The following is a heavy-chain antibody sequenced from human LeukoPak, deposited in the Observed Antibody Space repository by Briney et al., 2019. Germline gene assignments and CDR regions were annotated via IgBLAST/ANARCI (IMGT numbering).Heavy chain of an antibody. CDR2: ISGSNSYI. CDR1: GFTFSSYS. Sequence: GGSLRLSCAASGFTFSSYSMNWVRQAPGKGLEWVSSISGSNSYIYYADSMKGRFIISRDNAKDSLYLQMNSLRVEDTAVYYCLRGDRRDYWGQGTLVTVSS. V-gene: IGHV3-21*06. CDR3: LRGDRRDY. J-gene: IGHJ4*02.